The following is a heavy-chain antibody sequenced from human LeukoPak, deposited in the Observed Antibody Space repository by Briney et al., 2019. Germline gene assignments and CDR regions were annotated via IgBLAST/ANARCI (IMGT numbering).Heavy chain of an antibody. CDR3: ASSTTYYYDSSGSPFDY. D-gene: IGHD3-22*01. CDR1: GGSTSSGGYS. V-gene: IGHV4-30-2*01. CDR2: IYHSGST. Sequence: SETLSLTCAVSGGSTSSGGYSWSWIRQPPGKGLEWIGYIYHSGSTYYNPSLKSRVTISVDRSKNQFSLKLSSVTAADTAVYYCASSTTYYYDSSGSPFDYWGQGTLVTVSS. J-gene: IGHJ4*02.